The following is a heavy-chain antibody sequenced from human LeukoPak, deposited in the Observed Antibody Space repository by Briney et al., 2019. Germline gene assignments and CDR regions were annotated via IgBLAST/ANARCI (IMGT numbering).Heavy chain of an antibody. CDR1: GFTFDDYA. D-gene: IGHD3-9*01. CDR3: AKTPYYDISSPYYFDY. J-gene: IGHJ4*02. Sequence: GGSLRLSCAASGFTFDDYAMHWVRQAPGKGLEWVSGISWNSGSIGYADSVKGRFTISRDNAKNSLYLQMNSLRAEDTALYYCAKTPYYDISSPYYFDYWGQGTLVTVSS. CDR2: ISWNSGSI. V-gene: IGHV3-9*01.